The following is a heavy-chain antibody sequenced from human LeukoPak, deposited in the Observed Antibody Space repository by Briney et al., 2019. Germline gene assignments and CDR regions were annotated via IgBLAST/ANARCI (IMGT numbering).Heavy chain of an antibody. D-gene: IGHD3-10*01. CDR3: ARTNPMVRGVIISPYYYYGMDV. J-gene: IGHJ6*02. Sequence: SETLSLTCTVSGGSISSYYWSWIRQPPGKGLEWSGYIYYSGSTNYNPSLKSRVTISVDTSKNQFSLKLSSVTAADTAVYYCARTNPMVRGVIISPYYYYGMDVWGQGTTVTVSS. CDR1: GGSISSYY. CDR2: IYYSGST. V-gene: IGHV4-59*01.